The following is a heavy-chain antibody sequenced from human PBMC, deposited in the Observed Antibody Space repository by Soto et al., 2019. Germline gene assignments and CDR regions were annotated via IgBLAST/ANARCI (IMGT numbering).Heavy chain of an antibody. CDR2: IYYSGST. CDR3: ARMGKNWENYFDY. J-gene: IGHJ4*02. V-gene: IGHV4-39*01. CDR1: GGSISSSSYY. Sequence: SETLSLTCTVSGGSISSSSYYWGWIRQPPGKGLEWIGSIYYSGSTYYNPSLKSRVTISVDTSKNQFSLKLGSVTAADTAVYYCARMGKNWENYFDYWGQGTLVTVSS. D-gene: IGHD7-27*01.